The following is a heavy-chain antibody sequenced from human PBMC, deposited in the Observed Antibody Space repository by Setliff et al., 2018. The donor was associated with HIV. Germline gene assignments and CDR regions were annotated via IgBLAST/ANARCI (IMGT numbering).Heavy chain of an antibody. Sequence: ASVKVSCKASGYNFTSHDINWVRQAPGQGLEWMGWISVYNGNTNYAQKLQGRVTMTTDTSTSTAYMVLRSLRSDDTAVYYCARVYCSCGSCFTFDYWGQGTLVTVSS. D-gene: IGHD2-15*01. J-gene: IGHJ4*02. CDR3: ARVYCSCGSCFTFDY. CDR1: GYNFTSHD. V-gene: IGHV1-18*01. CDR2: ISVYNGNT.